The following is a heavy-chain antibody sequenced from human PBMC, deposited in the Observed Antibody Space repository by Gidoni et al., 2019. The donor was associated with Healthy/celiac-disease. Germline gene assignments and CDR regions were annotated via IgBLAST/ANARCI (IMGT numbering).Heavy chain of an antibody. CDR3: ARDLRAVVTPGDYYYYGMDV. J-gene: IGHJ6*02. Sequence: QVQLQESGPGLVKPSETLSLTCTVSGGSISSYYWSWIRQPPGKGLEWIGYIYYSGSTNYNPSLKSRVTISVDTSKNQFSLKLSSVTAADTAVYYCARDLRAVVTPGDYYYYGMDVWGQGTTVTVSS. CDR2: IYYSGST. V-gene: IGHV4-59*01. D-gene: IGHD2-21*02. CDR1: GGSISSYY.